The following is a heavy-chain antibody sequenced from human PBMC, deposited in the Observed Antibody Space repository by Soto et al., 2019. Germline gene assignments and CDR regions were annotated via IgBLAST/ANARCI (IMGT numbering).Heavy chain of an antibody. J-gene: IGHJ4*02. Sequence: PSETLSLTCAVSSGSISSSNWWSWVRQPPGKGLEWTGEIYHSGSTNYNPSLKSRVTISVDKSKNQFSLKLSSVTAADTAVYYCARNGGGPPLGGQGPAAGPSGYDYFDYWGQGTLVTVSS. V-gene: IGHV4-4*02. CDR1: SGSISSSNW. CDR3: ARNGGGPPLGGQGPAAGPSGYDYFDY. CDR2: IYHSGST. D-gene: IGHD5-12*01.